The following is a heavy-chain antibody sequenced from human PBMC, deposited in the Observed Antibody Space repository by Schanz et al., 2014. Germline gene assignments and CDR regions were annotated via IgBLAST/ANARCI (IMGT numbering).Heavy chain of an antibody. CDR2: IRFDASAK. CDR3: AGDWASGRYYSDY. J-gene: IGHJ4*02. Sequence: QVQLVESGGGVVRPGRSLRLSCAASGFTFSNYGMHWVRQAPGKGLEWVAYIRFDASAKYYGDSVEGRFTISRDNAKNSLYLQMNSLRTEDTAVYYCAGDWASGRYYSDYWGQGTLVTVSS. CDR1: GFTFSNYG. D-gene: IGHD1-26*01. V-gene: IGHV3-30*03.